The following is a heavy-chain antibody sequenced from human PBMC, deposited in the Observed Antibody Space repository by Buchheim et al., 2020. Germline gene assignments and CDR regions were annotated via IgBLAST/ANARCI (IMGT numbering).Heavy chain of an antibody. CDR2: SGGSGGAA. Sequence: EVQLLESGGGLVQPGESLRLSCAASGFTFSIFAISWVRQAPGKGLKWVSTSGGSGGAAHYADSVKGRFTVSRDTSKNTLYLPMHSLRAEDTARYYCALKYYDSRSYLYFDYWGQGTL. CDR1: GFTFSIFA. D-gene: IGHD3-22*01. CDR3: ALKYYDSRSYLYFDY. J-gene: IGHJ4*02. V-gene: IGHV3-23*01.